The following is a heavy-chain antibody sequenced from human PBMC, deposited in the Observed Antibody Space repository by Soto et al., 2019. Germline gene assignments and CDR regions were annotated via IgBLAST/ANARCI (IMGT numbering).Heavy chain of an antibody. D-gene: IGHD2-21*02. CDR2: INSDGSST. V-gene: IGHV3-74*01. J-gene: IGHJ4*02. Sequence: EVQLVESGGGLVQPGGSLRLSCAASGFTFSSCWVHWVRQAPGKGLVWVSRINSDGSSTSYADSVKGRFTISRDNAKNTLYLQINSLRVEDTAVYYCARDREVVTAILGYWGQGTLVTVSS. CDR3: ARDREVVTAILGY. CDR1: GFTFSSCW.